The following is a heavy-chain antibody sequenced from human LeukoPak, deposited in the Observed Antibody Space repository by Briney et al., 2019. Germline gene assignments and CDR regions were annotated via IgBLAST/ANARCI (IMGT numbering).Heavy chain of an antibody. Sequence: GASVKVSCKASGYTFTGYYMHWVRQAPEQGLEWMGRINPNSGGTNYAQKFQGRVTMTRDTSISTVYMELSRLRSDDTAVYYCARAPSQRLTTLYYYMDVWGKGTTVTVSS. CDR1: GYTFTGYY. CDR2: INPNSGGT. J-gene: IGHJ6*03. CDR3: ARAPSQRLTTLYYYMDV. D-gene: IGHD4-17*01. V-gene: IGHV1-2*06.